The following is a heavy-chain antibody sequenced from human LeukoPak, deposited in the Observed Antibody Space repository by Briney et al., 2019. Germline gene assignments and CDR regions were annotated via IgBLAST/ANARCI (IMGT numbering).Heavy chain of an antibody. Sequence: GGSLRLSCAASGFTFDDYGMTWVRQAPGKGLEWVSGVNWNGGNTGYADSVKGRFTISRDNAKNSVYLQMNSLRAEDTAVYYCARYITGSHYRGVYWGQGTLVTVSS. J-gene: IGHJ4*02. CDR1: GFTFDDYG. CDR3: ARYITGSHYRGVY. CDR2: VNWNGGNT. V-gene: IGHV3-20*04. D-gene: IGHD1-26*01.